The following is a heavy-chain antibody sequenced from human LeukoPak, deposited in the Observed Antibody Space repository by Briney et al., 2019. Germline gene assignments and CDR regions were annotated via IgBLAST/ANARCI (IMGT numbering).Heavy chain of an antibody. D-gene: IGHD3-16*01. CDR1: GVSISSGGYY. Sequence: SETLSLTCTVSGVSISSGGYYWSWIRQPPGKGLEWIGYIYHSGSTYYNPSLKSRVTISVDRSKNQFSLKLSSVTAADTAVYYCARDKGESTGAHYYYYMDVWGKGTTVTVSS. J-gene: IGHJ6*03. CDR3: ARDKGESTGAHYYYYMDV. CDR2: IYHSGST. V-gene: IGHV4-30-2*01.